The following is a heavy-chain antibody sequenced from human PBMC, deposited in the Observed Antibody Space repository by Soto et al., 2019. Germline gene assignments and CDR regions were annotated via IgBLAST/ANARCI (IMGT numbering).Heavy chain of an antibody. CDR1: GFTFSSYA. D-gene: IGHD1-26*01. J-gene: IGHJ4*02. CDR3: ARKHSGSYVPWSYFDY. Sequence: QVQLVESGGGVVQPGRSLRLSCAASGFTFSSYAMHWVRQAPGKGLEWVAVISYDGSNKYYADSVKGRFTISRDNSKNTLYLQMNSLRAEDTAVYYRARKHSGSYVPWSYFDYWGQGTLVTVSS. CDR2: ISYDGSNK. V-gene: IGHV3-30-3*01.